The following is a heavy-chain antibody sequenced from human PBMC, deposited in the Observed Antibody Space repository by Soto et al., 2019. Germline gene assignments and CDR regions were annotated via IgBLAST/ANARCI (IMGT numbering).Heavy chain of an antibody. Sequence: GGSLRLSCAASGFTFNDYAINWVRQLPGRGLEYVSGIGGRGGNAFYADSMKGRFIISRDNSKNTLYLQMNNLRAEDTAIYYCSKGRLSFDFWGQGTLVTVSS. J-gene: IGHJ4*02. CDR1: GFTFNDYA. CDR3: SKGRLSFDF. CDR2: IGGRGGNA. V-gene: IGHV3-23*01.